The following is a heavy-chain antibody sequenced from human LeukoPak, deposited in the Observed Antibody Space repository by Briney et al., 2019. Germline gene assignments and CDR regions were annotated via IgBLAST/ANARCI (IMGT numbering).Heavy chain of an antibody. CDR2: IIPIFGTA. CDR1: GGTFSSYA. J-gene: IGHJ5*02. V-gene: IGHV1-69*05. Sequence: ASVKVSCKASGGTFSSYAISWVRQAPGQGLEWMGGIIPIFGTANYAQKFQGRVTMTRDTSISTVYMELSSLRSDDTAVYYCARERLRFLKNYFDPWGQGTLVTVSS. D-gene: IGHD3-3*01. CDR3: ARERLRFLKNYFDP.